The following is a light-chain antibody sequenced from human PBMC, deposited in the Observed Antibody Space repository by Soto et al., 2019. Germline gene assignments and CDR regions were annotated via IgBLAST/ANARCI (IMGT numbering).Light chain of an antibody. J-gene: IGLJ1*01. CDR2: DVS. V-gene: IGLV2-14*01. CDR1: SSDVGGYNY. Sequence: QSVLTQPASVSGSPGQSITISCTGTSSDVGGYNYVSWYQQHPGKAPKLMIYDVSNRPSGVSNRFSGSKSGNTASLTISGLQAEDEADYYCRLYTSSSTYVFGTGTKVTVL. CDR3: RLYTSSSTYV.